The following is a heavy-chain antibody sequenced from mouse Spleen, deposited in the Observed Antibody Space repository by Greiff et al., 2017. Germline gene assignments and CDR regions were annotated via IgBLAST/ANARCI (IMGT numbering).Heavy chain of an antibody. V-gene: IGHV1-76*01. CDR1: GYTFTDYY. J-gene: IGHJ2*01. CDR2: IYPGSGNT. Sequence: LVESGAELVRPGASVKLSCKASGYTFTDYYINWVKQRPGQGLEWIARIYPGSGNTYYNEKFKGKATLTAEKSSSTAYMQLSSLTSEDSAVYFCARGGYYWGQGTTLTVSS. CDR3: ARGGYY.